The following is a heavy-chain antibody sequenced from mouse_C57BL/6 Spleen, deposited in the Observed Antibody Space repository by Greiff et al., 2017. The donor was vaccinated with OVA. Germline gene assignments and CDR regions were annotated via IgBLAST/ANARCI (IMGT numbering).Heavy chain of an antibody. CDR1: GYTFTDYY. V-gene: IGHV1-76*01. CDR3: ARLGDDYDY. D-gene: IGHD2-4*01. J-gene: IGHJ2*01. CDR2: IYPGSGNT. Sequence: QVQLKPSWAELVRPGASVKLSCKASGYTFTDYYINWVKQRPGQGLEWIARIYPGSGNTYYNEKFKGKATLTAEKSSSTAYMQLSSLTSEDSAVYFCARLGDDYDYWGQGTTLTVSS.